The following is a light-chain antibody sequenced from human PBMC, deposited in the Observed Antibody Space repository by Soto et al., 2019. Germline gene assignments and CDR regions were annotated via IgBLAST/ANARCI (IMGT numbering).Light chain of an antibody. CDR1: QSLAYSDGNTY. CDR2: KVS. V-gene: IGKV2-30*01. J-gene: IGKJ2*01. CDR3: MQGTHWPPYT. Sequence: DVVMTQSPLSLPVTLGQPASISCRSSQSLAYSDGNTYLNWFQQRRGQSPRRLIYKVSNRVSGVPDRIGGSGSGIDYALKISRVEAEDDGVYYCMQGTHWPPYTFGQRTKLKIK.